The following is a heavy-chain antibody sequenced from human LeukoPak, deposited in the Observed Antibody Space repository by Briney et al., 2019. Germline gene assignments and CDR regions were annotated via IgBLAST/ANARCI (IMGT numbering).Heavy chain of an antibody. CDR1: GFIFSSHA. CDR2: ITGNGGST. D-gene: IGHD3-3*01. Sequence: GGSLRLSCAASGFIFSSHAMAWVRQAPGKGLEWVSLITGNGGSTYYADSVKGRFTISRDNSKNTLFLQMNSLRAEDTAVDYCKGAWSWGQGTLVTVSS. J-gene: IGHJ4*02. CDR3: KGAWS. V-gene: IGHV3-23*01.